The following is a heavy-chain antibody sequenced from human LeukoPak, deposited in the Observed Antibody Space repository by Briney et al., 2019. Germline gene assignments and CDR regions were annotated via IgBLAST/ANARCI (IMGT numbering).Heavy chain of an antibody. D-gene: IGHD3-22*01. CDR2: IYYSGST. J-gene: IGHJ4*02. CDR3: ARGHYYDSSAPLGY. V-gene: IGHV4-59*08. CDR1: GGSISSYS. Sequence: SETLSLTCTVSGGSISSYSWSWIRQPPGKGLEWIGYIYYSGSTNYNPSLKSRVTISVDTSKNQFSLKLSSVTAADTAVYYCARGHYYDSSAPLGYWGQGTLVTVSS.